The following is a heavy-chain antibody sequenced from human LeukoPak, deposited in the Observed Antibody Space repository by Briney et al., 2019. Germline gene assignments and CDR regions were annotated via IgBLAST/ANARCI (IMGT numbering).Heavy chain of an antibody. CDR2: IYTSGST. CDR1: GGSISSYY. D-gene: IGHD2-21*02. Sequence: SETLSLTCTVSGGSISSYYWSWIRQPPGKGLEWIGYIYTSGSTNYNPSLKSRVTISVDTSKNQFSLELSSVTAADTAVYYCARAMTAIRPDAFDIWGQGTMVTVSS. J-gene: IGHJ3*02. CDR3: ARAMTAIRPDAFDI. V-gene: IGHV4-4*09.